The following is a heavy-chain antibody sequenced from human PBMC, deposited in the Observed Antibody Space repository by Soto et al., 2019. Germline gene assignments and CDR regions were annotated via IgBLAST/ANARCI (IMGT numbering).Heavy chain of an antibody. J-gene: IGHJ4*02. CDR2: ISGNGGST. V-gene: IGHV3-23*01. CDR3: AKKVNSGPGSQYFDY. D-gene: IGHD3-10*01. CDR1: GFTFSNYA. Sequence: EVQLLESGGGLVQPGESLRLSCAASGFTFSNYAMSWVRQAPGKGLEWVSAISGNGGSTYYADSVKGRFTISRDNSKNMLFLQMNSLRAEDTAIYYCAKKVNSGPGSQYFDYWGQGTLVTVSS.